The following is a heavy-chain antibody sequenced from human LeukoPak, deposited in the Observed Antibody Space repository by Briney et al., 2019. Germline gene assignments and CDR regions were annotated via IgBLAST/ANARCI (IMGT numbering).Heavy chain of an antibody. J-gene: IGHJ4*02. CDR2: ISSSSSTI. D-gene: IGHD6-19*01. Sequence: GGSLRLSCAASGFTFSSYNMNWVRQAPGKGLEWVSYISSSSSTIYYADSVKGRFTISRDNAKNSLYLQMNSLRAEDTAVYYCARVGDSSGWQYYLDYWGQGTLVTVSS. CDR1: GFTFSSYN. V-gene: IGHV3-48*01. CDR3: ARVGDSSGWQYYLDY.